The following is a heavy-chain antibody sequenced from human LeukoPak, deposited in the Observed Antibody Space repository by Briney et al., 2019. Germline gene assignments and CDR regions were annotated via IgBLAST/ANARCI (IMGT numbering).Heavy chain of an antibody. CDR2: ISGSDGST. Sequence: GGSLRLSCAASGFSFSSYAMSWVRQAPGKGLEWVSAISGSDGSTYYADSVKGRYTISRDNSKSTLYLQMISLRAEDTAVYYCAKDGVSLTVAGEFDNWGQGTLVTVSS. D-gene: IGHD6-19*01. CDR1: GFSFSSYA. CDR3: AKDGVSLTVAGEFDN. V-gene: IGHV3-23*01. J-gene: IGHJ4*02.